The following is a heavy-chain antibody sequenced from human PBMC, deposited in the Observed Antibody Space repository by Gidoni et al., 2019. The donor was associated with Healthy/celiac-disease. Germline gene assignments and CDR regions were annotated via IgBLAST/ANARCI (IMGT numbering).Heavy chain of an antibody. D-gene: IGHD3-3*01. J-gene: IGHJ4*02. Sequence: QVQLVQSGAEVKKPGASVKVSCKASGYTFTSYDINWVRQATGQGLEWMGWMNPNSGNTGYAQKFQGRVTMTRNTSISTAYMELSSLRSEDTAVYYCARAGVTIFGVVTPQDYWGQGTLVTVSS. CDR3: ARAGVTIFGVVTPQDY. V-gene: IGHV1-8*01. CDR2: MNPNSGNT. CDR1: GYTFTSYD.